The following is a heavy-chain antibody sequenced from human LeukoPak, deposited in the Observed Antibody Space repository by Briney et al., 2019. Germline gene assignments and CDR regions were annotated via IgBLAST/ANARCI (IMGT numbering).Heavy chain of an antibody. Sequence: GSLRLSCAASGFTFSSYSMNWVRQPPGKGLEWIGEINHSGSTNYNPSLKSRVTISVDTSKNQFSLKLSSVTAADTAVYYCARDDYGGNSYFDYWGQGTLVTVSS. D-gene: IGHD4-23*01. CDR3: ARDDYGGNSYFDY. J-gene: IGHJ4*02. CDR1: GFTFSSYS. CDR2: INHSGST. V-gene: IGHV4-34*01.